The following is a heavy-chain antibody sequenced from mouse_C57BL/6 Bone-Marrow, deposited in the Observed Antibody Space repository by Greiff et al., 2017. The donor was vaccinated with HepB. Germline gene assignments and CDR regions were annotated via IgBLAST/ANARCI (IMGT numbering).Heavy chain of an antibody. Sequence: EVQGVESGGGLVQPGGSMKLSCAASGFTFSDAWMDWVRQSPEKGLEWVAEIRNKANNHATYYAESVKGRFTISRDDSKSSVYLQMNSLRAEDTGIYYCTRPGGYYEFAYWGQGTLVTVSA. CDR3: TRPGGYYEFAY. CDR1: GFTFSDAW. J-gene: IGHJ3*01. CDR2: IRNKANNHAT. D-gene: IGHD2-3*01. V-gene: IGHV6-6*01.